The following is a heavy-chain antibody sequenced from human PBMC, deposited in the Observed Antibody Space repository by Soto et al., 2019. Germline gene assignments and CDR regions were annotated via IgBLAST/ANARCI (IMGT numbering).Heavy chain of an antibody. CDR3: ARIYSGGDCYSSAGYYGMDV. CDR1: GGSISSYY. CDR2: IYYGGST. V-gene: IGHV4-59*01. Sequence: QVQLQESGPGLVKPSETLSLTCTVSGGSISSYYWCWIRQPPGKGLEWIGYIYYGGSTNYNPSLKSRVTRSVDTSKNQFSLKLSSVTAADTAVYYCARIYSGGDCYSSAGYYGMDVWGQGTTVTVSS. J-gene: IGHJ6*02. D-gene: IGHD2-21*02.